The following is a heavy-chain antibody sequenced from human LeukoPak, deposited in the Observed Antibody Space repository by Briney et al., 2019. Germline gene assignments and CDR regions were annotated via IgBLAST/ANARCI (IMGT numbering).Heavy chain of an antibody. CDR2: IYWDDDK. J-gene: IGHJ5*02. V-gene: IGHV2-5*02. CDR1: GFSLSTSGVG. D-gene: IGHD3-10*01. Sequence: SGPTLVNPTQTLTPTCTFSGFSLSTSGVGVGWIRQPPGKALEWLALIYWDDDKRYSPSLKSRLTIAKDTSKNQVVLTMTNMDPVDTATYYCAHRPETYYYGSGSYKGGDWFDPWGQGTLVTVSS. CDR3: AHRPETYYYGSGSYKGGDWFDP.